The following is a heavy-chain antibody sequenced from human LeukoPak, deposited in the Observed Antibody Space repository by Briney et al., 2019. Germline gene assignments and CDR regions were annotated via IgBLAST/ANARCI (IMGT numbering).Heavy chain of an antibody. V-gene: IGHV3-23*01. Sequence: GGSLRLSCAASGFTFSSYAMGWVRQAPGKGLEWVSAISGSGGSTYYADSVKGRFTISRDNSKNTLYLQMNSLRAEDTAVYCCASNFLGVGNIDYWGQGTLVTVSS. CDR3: ASNFLGVGNIDY. CDR1: GFTFSSYA. J-gene: IGHJ4*02. CDR2: ISGSGGST. D-gene: IGHD2/OR15-2a*01.